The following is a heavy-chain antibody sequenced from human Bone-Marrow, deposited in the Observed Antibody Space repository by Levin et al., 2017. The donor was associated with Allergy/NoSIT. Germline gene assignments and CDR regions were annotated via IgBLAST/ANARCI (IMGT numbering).Heavy chain of an antibody. V-gene: IGHV4-4*07. CDR3: ARSCSSTSCRNINWFDP. J-gene: IGHJ5*02. Sequence: SETLSLTCTVSGGSISSYYWSWIRQPAGKGLEWIGRIYTSGSTNYNPSLKSRVTMSVDTSKNQFSLKLSSVTAADTAVYYCARSCSSTSCRNINWFDPWGQGTLVTVSS. CDR2: IYTSGST. D-gene: IGHD2-2*01. CDR1: GGSISSYY.